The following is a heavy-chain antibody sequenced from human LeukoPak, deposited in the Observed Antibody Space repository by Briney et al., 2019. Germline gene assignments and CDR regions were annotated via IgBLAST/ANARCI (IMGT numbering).Heavy chain of an antibody. V-gene: IGHV3-7*01. D-gene: IGHD6-13*01. J-gene: IGHJ4*01. Sequence: GRSLRVSCAVSGCTFSSYWMNWVLQAPGKGLEWVASIRQDGGENSYVDSVRGRFTLSRDKTKISLYLQMSSLRAEDTAVYYCARDGTAAGLYFDLWGQGTLVTVSS. CDR1: GCTFSSYW. CDR3: ARDGTAAGLYFDL. CDR2: IRQDGGEN.